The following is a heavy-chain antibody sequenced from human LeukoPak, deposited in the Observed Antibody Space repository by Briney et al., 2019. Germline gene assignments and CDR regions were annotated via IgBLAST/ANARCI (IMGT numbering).Heavy chain of an antibody. CDR1: GGSFSGYY. CDR3: ARELGIFTVTTAFDY. D-gene: IGHD4-17*01. J-gene: IGHJ4*02. CDR2: INHSGST. Sequence: SETLSLTCAVYGGSFSGYYWSWIRQPPAKGLEWIGEINHSGSTNYNPSLKSRVTISVDTSKNQFSLKLSSVTAADTAVYYCARELGIFTVTTAFDYWGQGTLVTVSS. V-gene: IGHV4-34*01.